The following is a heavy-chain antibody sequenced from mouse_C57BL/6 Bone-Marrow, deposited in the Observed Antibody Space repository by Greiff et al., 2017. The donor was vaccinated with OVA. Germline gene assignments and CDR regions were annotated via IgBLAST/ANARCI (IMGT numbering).Heavy chain of an antibody. CDR3: ARDFLLAY. Sequence: EVKLMESGPELVKPGASVKISCKASGYSFTGYYMNWVKQSPEKSLEWIGEINPSTGGTTYNQKFKAKATLTVDKSSSTAYMQLKSLTSEDSAVYYCARDFLLAYWGQGTLVTVSA. J-gene: IGHJ3*01. D-gene: IGHD1-1*01. CDR2: INPSTGGT. CDR1: GYSFTGYY. V-gene: IGHV1-42*01.